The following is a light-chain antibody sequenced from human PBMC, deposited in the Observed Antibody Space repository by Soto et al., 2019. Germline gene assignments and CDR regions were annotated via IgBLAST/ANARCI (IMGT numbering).Light chain of an antibody. CDR1: QAISNY. J-gene: IGKJ1*01. CDR3: QQYNSYSWT. Sequence: DIQMTQSPTSLSASVGDRVTITCRASQAISNYLTWYQQKPGQVPNLLIYAASTLHSGVPSRFSGSGSGTEFTLTISILQPDDVATYYCQQYNSYSWTFGQGTKVDI. CDR2: AAS. V-gene: IGKV1-27*01.